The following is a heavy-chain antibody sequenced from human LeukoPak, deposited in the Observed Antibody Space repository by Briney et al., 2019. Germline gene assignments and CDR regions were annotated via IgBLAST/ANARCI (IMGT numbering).Heavy chain of an antibody. J-gene: IGHJ4*02. CDR1: GLTVNENY. CDR3: TRDSRIAVAATYDY. V-gene: IGHV3-66*02. D-gene: IGHD6-19*01. CDR2: IYGGGDTT. Sequence: PGGSLRLSCAVSGLTVNENYMAWVRQAPGKGLKWVSVIYGGGDTTYYADFVKGRFTISRDSSNNTVFLQMNSLRPEDTAVYYCTRDSRIAVAATYDYWGQGTLVTVSS.